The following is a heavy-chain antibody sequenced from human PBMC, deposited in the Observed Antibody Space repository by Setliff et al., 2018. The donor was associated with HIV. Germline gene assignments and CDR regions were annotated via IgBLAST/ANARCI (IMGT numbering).Heavy chain of an antibody. J-gene: IGHJ5*02. CDR1: GFTFSSYV. CDR2: MSTGGGIK. CDR3: ANIRLGS. V-gene: IGHV3-30-3*01. D-gene: IGHD2-2*02. Sequence: PGGSLRLSCAATGFTFSSYVLHWVRQAPGKGLEWVAVMSTGGGIKICADSVKGRFTISRDNSRNTLFLQMNNLRPEDTATYYCANIRLGSWGQGTLVTVSS.